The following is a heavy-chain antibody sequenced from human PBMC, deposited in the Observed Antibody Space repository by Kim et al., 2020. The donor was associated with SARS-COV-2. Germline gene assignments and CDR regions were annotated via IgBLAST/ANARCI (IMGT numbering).Heavy chain of an antibody. D-gene: IGHD3-16*01. V-gene: IGHV3-74*01. Sequence: GGSLRLSCVASRFTFSSYWMHWVRQAPGKGLVWVSRVNSDGSSTSYADSVKGRLTISRDNARNTLYLQMNSLRAEDTAVYYCASLSTGYVWDKFDYWGQGTLVTVYS. CDR3: ASLSTGYVWDKFDY. CDR2: VNSDGSST. J-gene: IGHJ4*02. CDR1: RFTFSSYW.